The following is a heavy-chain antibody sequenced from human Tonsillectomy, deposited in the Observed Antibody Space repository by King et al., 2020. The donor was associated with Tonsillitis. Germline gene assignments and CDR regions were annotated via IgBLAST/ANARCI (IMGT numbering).Heavy chain of an antibody. CDR2: IYYSGST. J-gene: IGHJ2*01. CDR3: ARRPLYSSSSTTPYWYFDL. V-gene: IGHV4-59*08. D-gene: IGHD6-6*01. Sequence: QLQESGPGLVKPSETLSLTCTVSGGSISSYYWSWIRQPPGKGLEWIGYIYYSGSTNYNPSLKSRVTISVDTSKNQFSLKLSSVTAADTAVYYCARRPLYSSSSTTPYWYFDLWGRGTLVTVSS. CDR1: GGSISSYY.